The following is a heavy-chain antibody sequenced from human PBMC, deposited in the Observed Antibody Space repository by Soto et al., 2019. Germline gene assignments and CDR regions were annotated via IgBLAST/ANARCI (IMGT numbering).Heavy chain of an antibody. Sequence: GGSLRLSCAASGFTFSSHAMSWVRQAPGKGLEWVSAISGSGGSTYYADSVKGRFTISRDNSKNTLYLQMNSLRAEDTAVYYCAKGPHDSSGYYYYFDYWGQGTLVTVSS. CDR3: AKGPHDSSGYYYYFDY. J-gene: IGHJ4*02. CDR2: ISGSGGST. D-gene: IGHD3-22*01. V-gene: IGHV3-23*01. CDR1: GFTFSSHA.